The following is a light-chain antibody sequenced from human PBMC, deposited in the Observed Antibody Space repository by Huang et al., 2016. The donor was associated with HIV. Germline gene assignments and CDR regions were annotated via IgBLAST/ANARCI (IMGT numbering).Light chain of an antibody. J-gene: IGKJ1*01. Sequence: DIVMTQSPLSLPVTPGEPASISCRSSQSLLHSNGYNYLDWYLQNPGQSPQLLIYLGSNRASGVPDRFSGSGSGTDFTLKISRVEAEDVGVYYCMQALQIPWTFGQGTKVEI. CDR2: LGS. CDR1: QSLLHSNGYNY. V-gene: IGKV2-28*01. CDR3: MQALQIPWT.